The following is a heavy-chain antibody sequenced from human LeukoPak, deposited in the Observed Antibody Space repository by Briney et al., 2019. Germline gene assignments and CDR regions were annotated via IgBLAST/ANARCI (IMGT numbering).Heavy chain of an antibody. CDR2: IIPIFGTA. CDR3: ARALYSSWGGPTSWFDP. CDR1: GGTFSSYA. J-gene: IGHJ5*02. D-gene: IGHD6-6*01. Sequence: ASVKVPCKASGGTFSSYAISWVRQAPGQGLEWMGGIIPIFGTANYAQKFQGRVTITTDESTSTAYMELSSLRSEDTAVYYCARALYSSWGGPTSWFDPWGQGTLVTVSS. V-gene: IGHV1-69*05.